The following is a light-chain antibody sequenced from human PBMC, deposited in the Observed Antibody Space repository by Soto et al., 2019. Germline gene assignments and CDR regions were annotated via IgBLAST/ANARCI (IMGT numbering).Light chain of an antibody. CDR2: ANN. CDR1: TSNIGRNY. V-gene: IGLV1-47*02. Sequence: HSVLTQPPSASGTPGQRVTISCSGSTSNIGRNYVYWYQQLPGTAPKLLMYANNQRPSGVPDRFSGSKSGTSASLAISGLRSEDEADYYCAAWDDSLSGWVFGGGTKLTVL. CDR3: AAWDDSLSGWV. J-gene: IGLJ3*02.